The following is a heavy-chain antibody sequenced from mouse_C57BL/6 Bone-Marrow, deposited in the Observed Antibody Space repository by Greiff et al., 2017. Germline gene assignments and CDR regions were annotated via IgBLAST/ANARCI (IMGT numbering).Heavy chain of an antibody. D-gene: IGHD2-3*01. CDR3: SRSGWFLDY. CDR2: IYPRSGNT. J-gene: IGHJ2*01. CDR1: GYTFTSYG. V-gene: IGHV1-81*01. Sequence: LVESGAELARPGASVKLSCKASGYTFTSYGISWVKQRTGQGLVWIGEIYPRSGNTYYNEKFKGMATLTADKSASAAYMELRSLTSEDSAVYVCSRSGWFLDYWGQGTTLTVSS.